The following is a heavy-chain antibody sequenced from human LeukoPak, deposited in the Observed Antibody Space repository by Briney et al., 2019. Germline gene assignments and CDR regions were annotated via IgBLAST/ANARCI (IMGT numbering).Heavy chain of an antibody. J-gene: IGHJ3*02. CDR2: INPNTGGT. CDR3: ASSATYYYGSGRYLINAFDI. CDR1: GYTFTDYY. Sequence: ASVKVSCKASGYTFTDYYMHWVRQAPGQGLEWMGWINPNTGGTNYAQKFQGRVTMTRDTSISTPYMELSWLRSDDTAVYYCASSATYYYGSGRYLINAFDIWGQGTMVTVSS. V-gene: IGHV1-2*02. D-gene: IGHD3-10*01.